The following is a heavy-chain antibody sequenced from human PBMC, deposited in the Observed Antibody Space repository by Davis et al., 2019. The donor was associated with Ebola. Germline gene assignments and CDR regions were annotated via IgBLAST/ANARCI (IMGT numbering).Heavy chain of an antibody. V-gene: IGHV3-53*01. J-gene: IGHJ6*02. D-gene: IGHD6-25*01. CDR1: GFTVSSNY. Sequence: GESLKISCAASGFTVSSNYMSWVRQAPGKGLEWVSVIYSGGSTYYADSVKGRFTISRDNSKNTLYLQMNSLRAEDTAVYHCARAVQGVAATVPYYFYGMDVWGQGTTVTVSS. CDR3: ARAVQGVAATVPYYFYGMDV. CDR2: IYSGGST.